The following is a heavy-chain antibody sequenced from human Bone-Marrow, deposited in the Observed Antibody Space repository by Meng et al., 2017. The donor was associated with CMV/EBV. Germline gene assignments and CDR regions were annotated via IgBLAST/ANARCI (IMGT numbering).Heavy chain of an antibody. CDR3: ARRPHQGVVMPQFAP. V-gene: IGHV4-39*07. J-gene: IGHJ5*02. CDR1: GGSISSSSYY. CDR2: IYYSGRT. Sequence: SETLSLTCTVSGGSISSSSYYWGWIRQPPGKGLEWIGSIYYSGRTYYNPSLKSRVTILVDTSKNQVSLKLSSVTAADTAVYYCARRPHQGVVMPQFAPWGQGPLVTVSS. D-gene: IGHD3-3*01.